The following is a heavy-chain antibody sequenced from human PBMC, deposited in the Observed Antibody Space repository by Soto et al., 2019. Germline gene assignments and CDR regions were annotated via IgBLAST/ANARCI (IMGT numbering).Heavy chain of an antibody. CDR2: ISYDGSNK. CDR1: GFTFSSYG. V-gene: IGHV3-30*18. CDR3: AKDVGSFSNYYGMDV. J-gene: IGHJ6*02. Sequence: GGSLRLSCAASGFTFSSYGMHWVRQAPGKGLEWVAVISYDGSNKYYADSVKGRFTISRDNSKNTLYLQMNSLRAEDTAVYYCAKDVGSFSNYYGMDVWGQGTTVTVSS. D-gene: IGHD3-10*01.